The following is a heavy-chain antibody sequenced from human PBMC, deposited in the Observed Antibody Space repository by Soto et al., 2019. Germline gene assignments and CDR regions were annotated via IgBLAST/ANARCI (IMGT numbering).Heavy chain of an antibody. Sequence: QVQLVQSGAEVKKPGSSVKVSCKASGGTFSSYAISWVRQAPGQGLEWMGGIIPIFGTANYAQKFQGRATITADETPDTAYRELSSRGSEVRAVYYCARMGSGNWNYGGGDYWGQGTLVTVSS. D-gene: IGHD1-7*01. CDR2: IIPIFGTA. CDR3: ARMGSGNWNYGGGDY. CDR1: GGTFSSYA. J-gene: IGHJ4*02. V-gene: IGHV1-69*01.